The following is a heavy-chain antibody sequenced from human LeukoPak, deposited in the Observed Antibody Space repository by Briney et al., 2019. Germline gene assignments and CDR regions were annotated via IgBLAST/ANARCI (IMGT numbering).Heavy chain of an antibody. CDR3: ARAAWNPLDY. CDR2: IRFDGTNK. J-gene: IGHJ4*02. CDR1: GFTFSSYG. Sequence: GGSLRLSCATSGFTFSSYGMHWVRQAPGKGLEWVAFIRFDGTNKYYADSVKGRFSISRDNSKNTLYLQMSSLRPEDTAVYYCARAAWNPLDYWGQGTLVTVSS. V-gene: IGHV3-30*02. D-gene: IGHD1-1*01.